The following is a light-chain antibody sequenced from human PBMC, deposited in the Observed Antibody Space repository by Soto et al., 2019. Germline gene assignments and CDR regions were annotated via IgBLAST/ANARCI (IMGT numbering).Light chain of an antibody. Sequence: LTQPRSVSGSPGQSVTISCTGTSSDVGRYNYVSWYQHHPGKAPKLVIYDVTKRPSGVTDRFSGSKSGNTASLTISGLQAEDEADYYCCSYAGSPSVFGTGTKVTVL. CDR1: SSDVGRYNY. CDR2: DVT. V-gene: IGLV2-11*01. J-gene: IGLJ1*01. CDR3: CSYAGSPSV.